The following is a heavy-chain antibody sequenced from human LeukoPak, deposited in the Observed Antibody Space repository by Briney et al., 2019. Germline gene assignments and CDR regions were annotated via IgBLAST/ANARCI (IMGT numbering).Heavy chain of an antibody. CDR3: ASTINYYDFWSGYYMVDY. Sequence: GGSLRLSCAASGFTLSSNYMSWVRQAPGKGLEWVSVIYSGGSTYYADSVKGRFTISRDNSKNTLYLQMNSLRAEDTAVYYCASTINYYDFWSGYYMVDYWGQGTLVTVSS. V-gene: IGHV3-53*01. D-gene: IGHD3-3*01. CDR1: GFTLSSNY. J-gene: IGHJ4*02. CDR2: IYSGGST.